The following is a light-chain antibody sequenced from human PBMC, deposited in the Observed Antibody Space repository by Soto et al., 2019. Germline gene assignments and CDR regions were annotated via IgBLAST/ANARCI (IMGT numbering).Light chain of an antibody. CDR1: QDISNY. Sequence: DIQMTQSPSSLCASVGDRVTITCQASQDISNYLNWYQQKPGKAPKLLIYDASNLETGVPSRFSGSGSGTEFTLTISSLQPDDFATYYCQHYNSYSEAFGQGTKVDIK. J-gene: IGKJ1*01. CDR3: QHYNSYSEA. V-gene: IGKV1-33*01. CDR2: DAS.